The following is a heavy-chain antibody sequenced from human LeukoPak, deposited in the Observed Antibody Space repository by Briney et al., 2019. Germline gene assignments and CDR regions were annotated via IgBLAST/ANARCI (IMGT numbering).Heavy chain of an antibody. CDR3: ARVLAGGAFDI. Sequence: GASVKVSCKASGYTFTTYDINWVRQATGQGLEWMGWMNPNSGNTGYAQKLQGRVTMTRSTSINTAYMELSSLRSEDTAVYYCARVLAGGAFDIWGQGTMVTVSS. D-gene: IGHD7-27*01. CDR2: MNPNSGNT. J-gene: IGHJ3*02. V-gene: IGHV1-8*01. CDR1: GYTFTTYD.